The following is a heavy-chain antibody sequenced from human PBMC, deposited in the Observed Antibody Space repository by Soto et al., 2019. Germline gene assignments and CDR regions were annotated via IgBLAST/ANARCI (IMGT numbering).Heavy chain of an antibody. CDR2: ISYDGSNK. CDR1: GFTFSSYA. CDR3: ARGGTVTTFLAIWDSGLVDAFDI. J-gene: IGHJ3*02. Sequence: QVQLVESGGGVVQPGRSLRLSCAASGFTFSSYAMHWVRQAPGKGLEWVAVISYDGSNKYYADSVKGRFTISRDNSKNPLYLQMNSLRAEDTAVYYCARGGTVTTFLAIWDSGLVDAFDIWGQGTMVTVSS. V-gene: IGHV3-30-3*01. D-gene: IGHD4-17*01.